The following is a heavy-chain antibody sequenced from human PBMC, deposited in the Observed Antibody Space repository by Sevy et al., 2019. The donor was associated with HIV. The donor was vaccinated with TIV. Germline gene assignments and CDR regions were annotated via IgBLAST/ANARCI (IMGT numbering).Heavy chain of an antibody. CDR3: AKEYYYDSSGSVGAFDI. Sequence: GGSLRLSCAASGFTFSSYAMSWVRQAPGKGLEWVSAISGSGGSTYYADSVKGGFTISRDNSKNTLYLQMNSLRAEDTAVYYCAKEYYYDSSGSVGAFDIWGQGTMVTVSS. V-gene: IGHV3-23*01. CDR2: ISGSGGST. CDR1: GFTFSSYA. D-gene: IGHD3-22*01. J-gene: IGHJ3*02.